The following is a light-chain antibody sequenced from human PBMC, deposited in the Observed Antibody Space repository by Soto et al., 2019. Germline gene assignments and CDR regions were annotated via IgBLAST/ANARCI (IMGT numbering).Light chain of an antibody. CDR1: NIGSKS. CDR2: YDS. CDR3: QVWDSSSDRYV. J-gene: IGLJ1*01. V-gene: IGLV3-21*04. Sequence: GPGKTARITCGGNNIGSKSVHWYQQKPGQAPVLVIYYDSDRPSGIPERFSGSNSGNTATLTISRVEAGDEADYYCQVWDSSSDRYVFGTGTKLTVL.